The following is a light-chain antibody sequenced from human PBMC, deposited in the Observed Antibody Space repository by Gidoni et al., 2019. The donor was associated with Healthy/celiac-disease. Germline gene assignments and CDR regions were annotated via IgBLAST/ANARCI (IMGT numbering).Light chain of an antibody. CDR2: AAS. CDR3: QQSYSTPPT. J-gene: IGKJ1*01. CDR1: QSISSY. Sequence: DIQMTQSPSSLSASVGDRVTITCRASQSISSYLNWYQQKPGKATKLLIYAASSLKSGVPSRFSGSGSVTDFTLTISSLQPEDFATYYCQQSYSTPPTFGQGTKVEIK. V-gene: IGKV1-39*01.